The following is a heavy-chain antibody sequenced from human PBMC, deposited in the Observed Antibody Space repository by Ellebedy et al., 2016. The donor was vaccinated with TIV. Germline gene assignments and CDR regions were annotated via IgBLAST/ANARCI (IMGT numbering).Heavy chain of an antibody. V-gene: IGHV1-69*13. Sequence: AASVKVSCKASGGTFSSYAISWVRQAPGQGLDWMGGIIPIFGTASYAQKLQGRVAINAAESTSTAYLELSGLRSEDTAVYYCATDRAPDGRNWFFDLWGRGTLVTVSS. J-gene: IGHJ2*01. CDR3: ATDRAPDGRNWFFDL. CDR1: GGTFSSYA. D-gene: IGHD5-24*01. CDR2: IIPIFGTA.